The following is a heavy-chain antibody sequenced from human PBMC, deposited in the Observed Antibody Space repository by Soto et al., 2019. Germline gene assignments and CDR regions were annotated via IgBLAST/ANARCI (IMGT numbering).Heavy chain of an antibody. V-gene: IGHV3-21*01. J-gene: IGHJ6*02. CDR2: ISSRSDI. CDR1: GFTFSTYS. CDR3: AREYTAWPLAYGLDV. D-gene: IGHD2-2*02. Sequence: LGLSCVGSGFTFSTYSINWVRQAPGKGLEWVSSISSRSDIYYADSVKGRFTISRGNAKNSVSLQMNSLRAEDTAVYYCAREYTAWPLAYGLDVWGQGTTVTVSS.